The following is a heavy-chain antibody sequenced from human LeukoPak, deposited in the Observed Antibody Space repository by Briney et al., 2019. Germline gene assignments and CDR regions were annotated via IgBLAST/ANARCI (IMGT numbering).Heavy chain of an antibody. J-gene: IGHJ4*02. Sequence: HPGGSLRLSCAASGFDSSNYWMYWVRQAPGKGLEWVANIKQDGSEKYYVDSVRGRFTISRDNAKNSLSLQMNSLRAEDTAVYYCASNYGGWGQGTLVTVSS. CDR1: GFDSSNYW. CDR3: ASNYGG. V-gene: IGHV3-7*03. D-gene: IGHD4-11*01. CDR2: IKQDGSEK.